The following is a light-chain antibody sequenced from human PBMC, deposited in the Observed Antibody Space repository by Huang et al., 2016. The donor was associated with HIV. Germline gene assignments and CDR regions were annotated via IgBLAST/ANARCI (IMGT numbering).Light chain of an antibody. Sequence: DIVLTQSPATLSLSPGDRATLSGRASKSVDSNYFCWFQQKPGQAHRLLIYGASTRATGIPARFSGSGSVTDFTLTISSLQPEDFAVYYCQQDYMTRYTFGQGTKLEIK. CDR1: KSVDSNY. J-gene: IGKJ2*01. V-gene: IGKV3D-7*01. CDR2: GAS. CDR3: QQDYMTRYT.